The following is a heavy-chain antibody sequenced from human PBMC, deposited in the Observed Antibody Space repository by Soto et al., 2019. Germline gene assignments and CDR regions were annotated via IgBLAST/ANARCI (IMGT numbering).Heavy chain of an antibody. CDR2: IYYSGST. CDR1: GCSISSGGYY. V-gene: IGHV4-31*03. CDR3: ASSTYYYYGMDV. D-gene: IGHD4-17*01. J-gene: IGHJ6*02. Sequence: PSETLSLPCPVSGCSISSGGYYWSWIRQHPGKGLEWIGYIYYSGSTYCNPSLKSRVTISVDTSKNQFSLKLSSVTAADTAVYYCASSTYYYYGMDVWGQGTTVTVSS.